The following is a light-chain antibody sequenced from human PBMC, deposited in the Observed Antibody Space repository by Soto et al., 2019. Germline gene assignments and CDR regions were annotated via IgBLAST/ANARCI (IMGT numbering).Light chain of an antibody. V-gene: IGKV1-9*01. CDR1: QGISSY. CDR3: QQLNSYPRT. Sequence: DIQLTQSPSFLSASVGDRVTITCRASQGISSYLAWYQQKPGKAPKLLIYAASTLQSGVLSRFSGSGSGTEFTLTISSLQPEDFATYYCQQLNSYPRTFGQGTKVDI. CDR2: AAS. J-gene: IGKJ1*01.